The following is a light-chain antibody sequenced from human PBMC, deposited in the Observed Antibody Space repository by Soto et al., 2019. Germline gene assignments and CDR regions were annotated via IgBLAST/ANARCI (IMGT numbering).Light chain of an antibody. V-gene: IGKV4-1*01. CDR1: QSVLYSSNNKNY. Sequence: IVMTQSPDSLAVSLGERATINCKSSQSVLYSSNNKNYVAWYQQTPGQPPKLLIYWASTQESGVPDRFSGRGSGTDFTLTISSLQAEDVAVYYCQQYYTIPPTFGGGTKVEIK. CDR3: QQYYTIPPT. CDR2: WAS. J-gene: IGKJ4*01.